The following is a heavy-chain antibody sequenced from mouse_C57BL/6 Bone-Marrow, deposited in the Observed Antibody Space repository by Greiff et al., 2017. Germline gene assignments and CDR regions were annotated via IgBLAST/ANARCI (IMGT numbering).Heavy chain of an antibody. CDR3: ARPLYGSSPAWFAY. CDR2: IHPNSGST. D-gene: IGHD1-1*01. J-gene: IGHJ3*01. Sequence: VQLQQPGAELVKPGASVKLSCKASGYTFTSYWMHWVKQRPGQGLEWIGMIHPNSGSTNYNEKFKSKATLTVDKSSSTAYMQLSGLTSEDSAVYYCARPLYGSSPAWFAYWGQGTLVTVSA. V-gene: IGHV1-64*01. CDR1: GYTFTSYW.